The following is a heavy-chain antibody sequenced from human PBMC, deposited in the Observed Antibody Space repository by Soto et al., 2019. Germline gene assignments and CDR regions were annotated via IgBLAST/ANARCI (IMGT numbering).Heavy chain of an antibody. D-gene: IGHD3-3*01. CDR3: ARPRSGSCYSGMDV. V-gene: IGHV1-8*01. Sequence: QVQLVQSGAEVKKPGASVKVSCKASGYTFTSYDINWVRQATGQGLEWMGWMNPNSGNTGYAQKFQGRVNMTRNTSIITAYMAPGSLRSEDTAVYYCARPRSGSCYSGMDVWGQGTAVTVSS. CDR2: MNPNSGNT. J-gene: IGHJ6*02. CDR1: GYTFTSYD.